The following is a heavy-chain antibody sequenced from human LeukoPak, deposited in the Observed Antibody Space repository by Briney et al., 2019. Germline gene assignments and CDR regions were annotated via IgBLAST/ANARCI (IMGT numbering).Heavy chain of an antibody. J-gene: IGHJ4*02. D-gene: IGHD3-9*01. V-gene: IGHV4-59*01. CDR2: IYWSGST. CDR3: AMRKDISNGYFVDN. CDR1: GTSINGYL. Sequence: SETLSLTCTVSGTSINGYLWSGVRQPPGKGLEWIGYIYWSGSTNYNPSLKSRVTTSLDKPKSQFSLKLNSVTAADTAVDYCAMRKDISNGYFVDNWGQGTLVIVSS.